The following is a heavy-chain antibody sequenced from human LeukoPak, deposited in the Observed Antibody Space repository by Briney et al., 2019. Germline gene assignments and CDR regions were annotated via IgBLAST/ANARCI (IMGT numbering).Heavy chain of an antibody. V-gene: IGHV4-34*01. CDR2: INHSGST. D-gene: IGHD5-18*01. CDR1: GGSFSGYY. CDR3: ARGSRGGYSYGLNWFDP. Sequence: TSETLSLTCAVYGGSFSGYYWSWIRQPPGKGLEWIGEINHSGSTNYYPSLKSRVTISVDTSKNQFSLKLSSVTAADTAVYYCARGSRGGYSYGLNWFDPWGQGTLVTVSS. J-gene: IGHJ5*02.